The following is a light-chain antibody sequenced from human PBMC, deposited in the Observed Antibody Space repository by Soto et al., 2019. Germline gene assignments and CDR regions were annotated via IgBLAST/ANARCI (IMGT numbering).Light chain of an antibody. CDR3: QQYNTWPRT. CDR2: GAS. V-gene: IGKV3-15*01. J-gene: IGKJ1*01. Sequence: EIVMTQSPATLSVSPGERATLSCRASQSVSNNLAWYQQKPGQAPRLLIYGASTRATGIPARFSGSGSGTEFTLTVRSLQSEDVAVYFCQQYNTWPRTFGQGTKVEIK. CDR1: QSVSNN.